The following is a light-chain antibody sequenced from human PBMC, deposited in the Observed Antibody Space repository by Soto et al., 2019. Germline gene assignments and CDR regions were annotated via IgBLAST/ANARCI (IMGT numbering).Light chain of an antibody. Sequence: DIQMTQSPSSLSASVGDRVTITCQASQDISNYLNWYQQKPGKAPKLLIYDPSNLETGVPSRFSGSGSGTDFTFTISSLQPEDIATYYCQQYDTLRVTFGPGTKVDIK. CDR1: QDISNY. CDR2: DPS. CDR3: QQYDTLRVT. J-gene: IGKJ3*01. V-gene: IGKV1-33*01.